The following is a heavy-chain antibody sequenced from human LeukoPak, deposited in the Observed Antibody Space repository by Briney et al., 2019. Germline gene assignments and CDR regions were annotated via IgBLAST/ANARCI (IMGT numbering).Heavy chain of an antibody. J-gene: IGHJ4*02. Sequence: EASVKVSCKASGYTFTSYGISWVRQAPGQGLEWMAWISAYNANANYGQKFQDRVTLTTDTSTSTSSMELRSLRSDDTAMYYCARLLWVVDEYFFDYWGQGTLVTVSS. V-gene: IGHV1-18*01. CDR2: ISAYNANA. CDR3: ARLLWVVDEYFFDY. D-gene: IGHD2-15*01. CDR1: GYTFTSYG.